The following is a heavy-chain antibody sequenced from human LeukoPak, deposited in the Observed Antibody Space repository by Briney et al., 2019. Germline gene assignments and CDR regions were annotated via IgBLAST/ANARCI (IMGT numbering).Heavy chain of an antibody. Sequence: PSETLSLTCTVSGGSISSYYWSWIRQPPGKGLEWIGYIYYSGSTNYNPSLKSRVTISVDTSKNQFSLKLSSVTAADTAVYYCARGPGDYGDYGFDYWGQGTLVTVSS. CDR1: GGSISSYY. CDR3: ARGPGDYGDYGFDY. V-gene: IGHV4-59*01. CDR2: IYYSGST. J-gene: IGHJ4*02. D-gene: IGHD4-17*01.